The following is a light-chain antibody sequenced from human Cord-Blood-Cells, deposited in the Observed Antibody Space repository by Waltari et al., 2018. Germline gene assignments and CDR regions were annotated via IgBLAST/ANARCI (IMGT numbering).Light chain of an antibody. V-gene: IGLV2-23*01. CDR2: EGS. CDR1: SSDVGSYNL. Sequence: QSALTQPASVSGSPGQSIPISCTGTSSDVGSYNLVSWNQQHPGKAPKLMIYEGSKRPSGVSNRFSCSKSGNTASLTISGLQAEDEADYYCCSDAGSSTWVFGGGTKLTVL. J-gene: IGLJ3*02. CDR3: CSDAGSSTWV.